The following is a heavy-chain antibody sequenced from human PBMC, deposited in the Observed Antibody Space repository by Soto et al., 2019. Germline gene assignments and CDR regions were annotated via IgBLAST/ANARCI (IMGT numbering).Heavy chain of an antibody. V-gene: IGHV1-69*05. CDR3: ARSGLTAPDAFDM. CDR1: AGTFSSYA. D-gene: IGHD2-21*02. CDR2: IIPIFGTA. Sequence: GASVKVSCKASAGTFSSYAISWVRQAPGQGLEWMGGIIPIFGTANYAQKFQGRVTMTRNTSISTSYMELRGLRSEDTAVYYCARSGLTAPDAFDMWGQGTIVTVSS. J-gene: IGHJ3*02.